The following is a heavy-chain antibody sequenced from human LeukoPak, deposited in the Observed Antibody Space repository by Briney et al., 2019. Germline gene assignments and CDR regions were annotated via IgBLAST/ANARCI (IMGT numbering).Heavy chain of an antibody. D-gene: IGHD3-22*01. CDR2: INYSGRT. CDR1: GGSISTYY. Sequence: SETLSLTCTVSGGSISTYYWSWVRQPPGKGPEWIGYINYSGRTNANSSLKSRVAISVDTSKNQFSLRLSSVTAADTAVYYCARDTYYYDNGDFIDAFDIWGRGTMVTVSS. J-gene: IGHJ3*02. V-gene: IGHV4-59*01. CDR3: ARDTYYYDNGDFIDAFDI.